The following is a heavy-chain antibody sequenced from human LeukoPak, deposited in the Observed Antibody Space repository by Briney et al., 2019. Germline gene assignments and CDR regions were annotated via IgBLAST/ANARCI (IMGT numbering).Heavy chain of an antibody. V-gene: IGHV3-7*01. D-gene: IGHD6-13*01. CDR3: ARNRWEGSSWFPASYYYYGMDV. J-gene: IGHJ6*02. CDR1: GFTFSSYW. Sequence: GGSLRLSCAASGFTFSSYWMSWVRQAPGKGLEWVANIKQDGSEKYYVDSVKGRFTISRDNAKNSLYLQMNSLRAEDTAVYYCARNRWEGSSWFPASYYYYGMDVWGQGTTVTVSS. CDR2: IKQDGSEK.